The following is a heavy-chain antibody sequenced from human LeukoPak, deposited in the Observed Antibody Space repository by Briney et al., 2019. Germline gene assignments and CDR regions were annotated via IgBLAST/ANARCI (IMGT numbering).Heavy chain of an antibody. D-gene: IGHD6-19*01. CDR1: GFTFSSYG. V-gene: IGHV3-33*01. CDR3: AREPSPSGWDAFDI. J-gene: IGHJ3*02. CDR2: IWYDGSNK. Sequence: GGSLRLSCAASGFTFSSYGMHWVRQAPGKGLEWVAVIWYDGSNKYYADSVKGRFTISRDNSKNTLYLQMNSLRAEDTAVYYCAREPSPSGWDAFDIWGQGTMVTVSS.